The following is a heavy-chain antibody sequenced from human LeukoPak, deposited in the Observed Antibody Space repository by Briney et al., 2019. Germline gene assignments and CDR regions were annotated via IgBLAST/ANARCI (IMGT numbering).Heavy chain of an antibody. V-gene: IGHV3-23*01. D-gene: IGHD2-15*01. CDR1: GFTFSSYA. CDR2: ISGSGGST. CDR3: ARVLRYCSGGNCYSGGLGYMDV. Sequence: GSLRLSCAASGFTFSSYAMSWVRQAPGKGLEWVSAISGSGGSTYYADSVKGRFTISRDNAKNSLFLQMNSLRAEDTAVYYCARVLRYCSGGNCYSGGLGYMDVWGKGTTVTISS. J-gene: IGHJ6*03.